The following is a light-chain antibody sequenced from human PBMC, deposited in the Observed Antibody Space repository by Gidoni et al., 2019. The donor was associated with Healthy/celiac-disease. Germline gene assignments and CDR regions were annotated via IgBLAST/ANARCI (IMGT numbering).Light chain of an antibody. CDR3: QQYGSSQWT. CDR2: GAS. Sequence: EMVLTQSQGTLSLSPGERATLSCRASQSVSSSYLALYQQKPGQAPRLLIYGASSRATGIPDRFSGSGSGPDFTLSISRLEPEDFAVYYCQQYGSSQWTFGQGTKVEIK. V-gene: IGKV3-20*01. J-gene: IGKJ1*01. CDR1: QSVSSSY.